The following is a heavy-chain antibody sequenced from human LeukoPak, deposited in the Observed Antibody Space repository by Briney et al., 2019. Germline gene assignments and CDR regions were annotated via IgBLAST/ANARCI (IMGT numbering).Heavy chain of an antibody. Sequence: GGSLRLSCAASGFXFSGHSMHWVRQAPGKGLEWVSSISSGSSYIYYADSVKGRFTISRDNAKNSLYLQMNSLRAEDTAVYYCARAGCMASTSCSYGMDVWGQGTTVTVSS. V-gene: IGHV3-21*01. CDR2: ISSGSSYI. CDR1: GFXFSGHS. J-gene: IGHJ6*02. D-gene: IGHD2-2*01. CDR3: ARAGCMASTSCSYGMDV.